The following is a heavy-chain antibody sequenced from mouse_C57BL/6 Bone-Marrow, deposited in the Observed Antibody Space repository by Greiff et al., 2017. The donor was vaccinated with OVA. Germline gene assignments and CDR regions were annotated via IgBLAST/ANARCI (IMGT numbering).Heavy chain of an antibody. D-gene: IGHD3-1*01. CDR3: ARNSGYGRFAY. J-gene: IGHJ3*01. CDR2: IWSGGST. V-gene: IGHV2-2*01. Sequence: QVQLQQSGPGLVQPSQSLSITCTVSGFSLTSYGVHWVRQSPGKGLEWRGVIWSGGSTDYNAAFISRLSISKDNSKSQVFFKMNSLQADDTAIYYCARNSGYGRFAYWGQGTLVTVSA. CDR1: GFSLTSYG.